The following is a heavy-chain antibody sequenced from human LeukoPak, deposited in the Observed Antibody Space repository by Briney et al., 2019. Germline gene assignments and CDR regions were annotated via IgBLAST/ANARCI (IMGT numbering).Heavy chain of an antibody. D-gene: IGHD6-13*01. Sequence: GGSLRLSCAASGFTFSSYWMSWVRQAPGKGLEWVANIKQDGSEKYYVDSVKGRFTISRDNAKNSLYLQMNRLRAEDTAVYYCARVGTPYSSSWYGYYYMDVWGKGTTVTVSS. V-gene: IGHV3-7*01. CDR3: ARVGTPYSSSWYGYYYMDV. J-gene: IGHJ6*03. CDR2: IKQDGSEK. CDR1: GFTFSSYW.